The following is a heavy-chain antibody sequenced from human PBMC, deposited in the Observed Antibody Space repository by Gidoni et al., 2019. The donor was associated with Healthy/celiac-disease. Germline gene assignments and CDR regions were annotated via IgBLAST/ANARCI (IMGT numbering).Heavy chain of an antibody. CDR3: AKDSSFRYSGSHRGY. D-gene: IGHD1-26*01. V-gene: IGHV3-23*01. CDR2: ISGSGGST. CDR1: GFTFSSYA. J-gene: IGHJ4*02. Sequence: EVQLLESGGGLVQPGGSLRLSCAASGFTFSSYAMSWVRQAQGKGLEWVSAISGSGGSTYYADSVKGRFTISRDNSKNTLYLQMNSLRAEDTAVYYCAKDSSFRYSGSHRGYWGQGTLVTVSS.